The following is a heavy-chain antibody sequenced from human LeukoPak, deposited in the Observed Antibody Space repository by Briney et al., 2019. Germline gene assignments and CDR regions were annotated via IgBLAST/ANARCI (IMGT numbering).Heavy chain of an antibody. J-gene: IGHJ3*02. CDR1: GYTFTSYY. D-gene: IGHD3-10*01. CDR3: ARDRVGVYYGSGSYYRAFDI. CDR2: IIPIFGTA. V-gene: IGHV1-69*13. Sequence: ASVKVSCKASGYTFTSYYMHWVRQAPGQGLEWMGGIIPIFGTANYAQKFQGRVTITADESTSTAYMELSSLRSEDTAVYYCARDRVGVYYGSGSYYRAFDIWGQGTMVTVSS.